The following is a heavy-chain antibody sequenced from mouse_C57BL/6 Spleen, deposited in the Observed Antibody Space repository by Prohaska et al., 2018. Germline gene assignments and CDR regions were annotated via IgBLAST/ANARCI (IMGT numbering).Heavy chain of an antibody. Sequence: QGLEWIGVINPGSGGTNYNEKFKGKATLTADKSSSTAYMQLSSLTSEDSAVYFCARGRDMVTEGDFDYWGQGTTLTVSS. J-gene: IGHJ2*01. CDR2: INPGSGGT. V-gene: IGHV1-54*01. CDR3: ARGRDMVTEGDFDY. D-gene: IGHD2-2*01.